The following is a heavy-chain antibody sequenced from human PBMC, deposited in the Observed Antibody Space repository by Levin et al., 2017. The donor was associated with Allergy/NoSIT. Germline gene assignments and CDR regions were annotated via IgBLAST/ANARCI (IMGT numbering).Heavy chain of an antibody. CDR1: GGSFRGYY. Sequence: SETLSLTCAIYGGSFRGYYWSWIRQPPGKGLEWIGEITHSGSTNYNPSLKSRVTISIDTSKNQFSLKLRSVPAAATSGYYCANSGRHDSSNTSCDWLPSWCEPWGEGALVTVSS. CDR2: ITHSGST. D-gene: IGHD2-2*01. J-gene: IGHJ5*02. V-gene: IGHV4-34*01. CDR3: ANSGRHDSSNTSCDWLPSWCEP.